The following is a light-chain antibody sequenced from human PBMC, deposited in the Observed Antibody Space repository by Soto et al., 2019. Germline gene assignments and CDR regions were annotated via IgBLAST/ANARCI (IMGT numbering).Light chain of an antibody. V-gene: IGKV1-39*01. Sequence: DIQMTQSPSSLSASVGDRVTITCRASQTIDTYLNWFQQRPGKAPRLLIFAASRLQSGVSSRFSGSGSGTDFTLTISSLQPEDFATYYCQQSYSPGLYTFGQGTKVDIK. J-gene: IGKJ2*01. CDR1: QTIDTY. CDR3: QQSYSPGLYT. CDR2: AAS.